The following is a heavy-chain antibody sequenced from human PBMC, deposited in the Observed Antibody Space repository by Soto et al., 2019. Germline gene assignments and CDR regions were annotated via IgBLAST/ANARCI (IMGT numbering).Heavy chain of an antibody. V-gene: IGHV3-23*01. D-gene: IGHD3-3*01. CDR1: GFTFSTYA. J-gene: IGHJ4*02. CDR2: ISGSGGST. CDR3: ARGTVFGVVNFDY. Sequence: GGSLILSCAASGFTFSTYAVSWVRQAPGKGLEWVAGISGSGGSTYYADSVKGRFTISRDNSKNTLYLEMNSLRAEDTAVYYCARGTVFGVVNFDYWGQGTRVTVSS.